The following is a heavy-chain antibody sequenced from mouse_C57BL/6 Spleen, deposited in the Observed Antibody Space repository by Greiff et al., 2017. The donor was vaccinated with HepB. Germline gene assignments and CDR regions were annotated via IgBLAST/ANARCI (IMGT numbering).Heavy chain of an antibody. CDR3: AISAKYYGSSYVHYLDY. CDR2: IYPGDGDT. Sequence: VQLQQSGAELVKPGASVKISCKASGYAFSSYWMNWVKQRPGKGLEWIGQIYPGDGDTNYNGKFKGKATLSAAKSSSTAYMQLSSLTSEDSSVYFCAISAKYYGSSYVHYLDYWGQGTTLTVSS. J-gene: IGHJ2*01. V-gene: IGHV1-80*01. D-gene: IGHD1-1*01. CDR1: GYAFSSYW.